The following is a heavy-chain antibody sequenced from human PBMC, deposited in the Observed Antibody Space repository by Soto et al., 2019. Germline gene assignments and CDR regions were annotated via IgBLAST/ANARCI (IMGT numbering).Heavy chain of an antibody. CDR2: ISGDGSST. D-gene: IGHD1-26*01. CDR1: GFTFRSHW. CDR3: ARGGNYIFDY. J-gene: IGHJ4*02. Sequence: GGSLRLSCAASGFTFRSHWMHWVRLAPGKGLVWVSRISGDGSSTHYADSVKGRFTISRDNARNTLHLQMNSLRAEDTAVYYCARGGNYIFDYWGQGTLVTVSS. V-gene: IGHV3-74*01.